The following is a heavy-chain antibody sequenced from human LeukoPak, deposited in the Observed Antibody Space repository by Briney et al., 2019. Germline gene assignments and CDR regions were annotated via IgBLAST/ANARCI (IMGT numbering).Heavy chain of an antibody. D-gene: IGHD3-10*01. V-gene: IGHV1-8*01. J-gene: IGHJ6*02. CDR2: MKPNSGNT. CDR1: GDTFTSYD. CDR3: VTWVQLTYYYYGMGV. Sequence: ASVTVSCKASGDTFTSYDINWVRQATGQGLEWMGWMKPNSGNTGYAEKFQGRVTMTRNTSISTAYMELSSLRSEDTAVYYCVTWVQLTYYYYGMGVWGQGTTVTVSS.